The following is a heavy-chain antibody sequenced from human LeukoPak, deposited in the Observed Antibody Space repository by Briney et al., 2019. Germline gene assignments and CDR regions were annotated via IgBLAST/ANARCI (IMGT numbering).Heavy chain of an antibody. J-gene: IGHJ4*02. CDR1: GGSITTTNW. V-gene: IGHV4-4*02. CDR3: ARALNRVYFGSGTYYGDYFDY. CDR2: VSLEGVR. Sequence: PSGTLSLTCGVSGGSITTTNWWSWVRQFPGQGLQWIGEVSLEGVRNYNPSLTSRVTMSLDRAKNLLSLNLNSVTAADTAVYYCARALNRVYFGSGTYYGDYFDYWGQGTLVTVSS. D-gene: IGHD3-10*01.